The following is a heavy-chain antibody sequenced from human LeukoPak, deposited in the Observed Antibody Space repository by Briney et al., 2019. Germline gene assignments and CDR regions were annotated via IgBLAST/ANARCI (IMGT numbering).Heavy chain of an antibody. Sequence: PGGSLRLSCTASGFTLSNNYMSLVRQAPGKGLEWVSVIHGGDSTCNAESVKGQFTISRDNSKNTLYLQMNRLRTEDTAVYYCARGGPGYCDTTGCLGGDAFDIWGQGTMVTVSS. CDR2: IHGGDST. J-gene: IGHJ3*02. CDR3: ARGGPGYCDTTGCLGGDAFDI. D-gene: IGHD2-2*01. V-gene: IGHV3-66*02. CDR1: GFTLSNNY.